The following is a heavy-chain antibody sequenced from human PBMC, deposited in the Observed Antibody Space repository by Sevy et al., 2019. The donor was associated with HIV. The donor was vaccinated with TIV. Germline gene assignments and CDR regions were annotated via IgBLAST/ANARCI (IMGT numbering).Heavy chain of an antibody. V-gene: IGHV4-59*01. Sequence: SETLSLTCSVSGVSISGYYWTWIRQTPGKGLEWIGYIYYSGRTNYNPSLQGRVAISSDTSKNQFSLKLSSVTAADTAVYYCARALAEYYYAMDVWGQGTTVIVSS. CDR3: ARALAEYYYAMDV. CDR1: GVSISGYY. J-gene: IGHJ6*02. CDR2: IYYSGRT.